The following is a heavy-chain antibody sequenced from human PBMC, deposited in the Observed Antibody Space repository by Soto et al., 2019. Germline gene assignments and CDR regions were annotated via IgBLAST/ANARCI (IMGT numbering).Heavy chain of an antibody. Sequence: QVQLQESGPGLVKPSGTLSLTCAVSGDSVSSPYYWGWVRQPPGKGLEWIGEVFHTGTTSYNPSLRSRVTISMEKSNNQFSLDLSYVTAADTAVYYCARSAGWYAVHSWGPGTLVIVSS. D-gene: IGHD6-19*01. V-gene: IGHV4-4*02. J-gene: IGHJ4*02. CDR2: VFHTGTT. CDR3: ARSAGWYAVHS. CDR1: GDSVSSPYY.